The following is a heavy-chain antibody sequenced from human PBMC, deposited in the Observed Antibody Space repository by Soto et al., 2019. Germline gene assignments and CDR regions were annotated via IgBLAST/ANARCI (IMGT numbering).Heavy chain of an antibody. CDR3: ARAALGYCSGGSCYSNYYYGMDV. Sequence: QVQLVQSGAEVKKPGASVKVSCKASGYTFTSYGISWVRQAPGQGLEWMGWISAYYGNTNYAQKLQGRVTMTTDTSTSTAYMELRSLRSDDTAVYYCARAALGYCSGGSCYSNYYYGMDVWGQGTTVTVSS. D-gene: IGHD2-15*01. CDR2: ISAYYGNT. CDR1: GYTFTSYG. J-gene: IGHJ6*02. V-gene: IGHV1-18*01.